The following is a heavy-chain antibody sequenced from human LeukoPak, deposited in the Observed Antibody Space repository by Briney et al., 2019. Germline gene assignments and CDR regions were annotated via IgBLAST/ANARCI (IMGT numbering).Heavy chain of an antibody. D-gene: IGHD2-15*01. J-gene: IGHJ4*02. Sequence: GESLKIPCKGFGYSFSTFWITWGRQMPGKGREWMGTIDLTDTNYSPSFQGHVTILADKCINTAYLQWSNMKASDTAIYYCAKRSCSHGRCYLDYWGPGTLVTVSS. CDR2: IDLTDT. CDR3: AKRSCSHGRCYLDY. V-gene: IGHV5-10-1*01. CDR1: GYSFSTFW.